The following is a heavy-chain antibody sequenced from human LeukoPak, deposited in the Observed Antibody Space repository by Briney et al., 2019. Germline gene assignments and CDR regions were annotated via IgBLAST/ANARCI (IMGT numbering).Heavy chain of an antibody. V-gene: IGHV4-39*07. CDR2: ASYSGST. Sequence: PSETLSLTCTVSGGAISNTSYYWGWIRQPPGNGLEWIGSASYSGSTYYNPSLESRVIISVDTSKNQFSLRLSSVTAADTAVYYCARDLHGGNSFTSDWYFDLWGRGTLVTVSS. J-gene: IGHJ2*01. CDR3: ARDLHGGNSFTSDWYFDL. CDR1: GGAISNTSYY. D-gene: IGHD4-23*01.